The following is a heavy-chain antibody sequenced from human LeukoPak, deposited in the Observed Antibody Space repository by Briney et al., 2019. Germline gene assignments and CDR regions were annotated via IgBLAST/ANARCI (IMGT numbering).Heavy chain of an antibody. J-gene: IGHJ5*02. V-gene: IGHV4-4*02. CDR3: ARESSGSYSTWFDP. Sequence: PSGTLSLTCAVSGGSISSSNWWSWVRQPPGKGLEWIGEIYHSGSTNYNPSLKSRVTISVDTSKNQFSLKLSSVTAADTAVYYCARESSGSYSTWFDPWGQGTLVTVSS. CDR2: IYHSGST. D-gene: IGHD3-10*01. CDR1: GGSISSSNW.